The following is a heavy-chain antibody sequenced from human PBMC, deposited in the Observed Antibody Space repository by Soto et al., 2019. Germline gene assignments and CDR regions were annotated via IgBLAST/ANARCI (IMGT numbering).Heavy chain of an antibody. Sequence: QVQLVQSGAEVKKPGASVKVSCKASGYTFTSYGISWVRQAPGQGLEWMGWISAYNGNTNYAQKLQGRVTMTTDTSTSTAYMELRSLRSDDTAVYYCAREPAEVWIQLWSRGYYYGMDVWGQGTTVTVSS. D-gene: IGHD5-18*01. J-gene: IGHJ6*02. CDR1: GYTFTSYG. V-gene: IGHV1-18*01. CDR3: AREPAEVWIQLWSRGYYYGMDV. CDR2: ISAYNGNT.